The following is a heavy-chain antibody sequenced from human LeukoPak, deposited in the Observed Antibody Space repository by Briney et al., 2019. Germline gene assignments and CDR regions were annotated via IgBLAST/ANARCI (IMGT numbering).Heavy chain of an antibody. V-gene: IGHV4-30-4*01. CDR2: ISYTGST. J-gene: IGHJ4*02. CDR1: GGSISSGDYY. CDR3: ASTQRDYADH. Sequence: PSETLSLTCTVSGGSISSGDYYWSWIRQPPGKGLEWIGYISYTGSTYYNPSLKSRLTISVDTSRSQFSLKLSSVTAADTAVYYCASTQRDYADHWGQGTLVTVSS.